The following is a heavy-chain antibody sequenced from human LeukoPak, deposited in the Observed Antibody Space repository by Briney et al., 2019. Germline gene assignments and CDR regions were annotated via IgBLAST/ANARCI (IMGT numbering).Heavy chain of an antibody. CDR1: GYSISSGYY. V-gene: IGHV4-38-2*01. D-gene: IGHD3-3*01. CDR2: IYHSGST. J-gene: IGHJ3*02. Sequence: SETLSLTCAVSGYSISSGYYWGWIRQPPGKGLEWIGIIYHSGSTYYNPSLKSRVTISVDTSKNQFSLKLSSVTAADTAVYYCARRYYDFWSGYYPAAFDIWGQGTMATVSS. CDR3: ARRYYDFWSGYYPAAFDI.